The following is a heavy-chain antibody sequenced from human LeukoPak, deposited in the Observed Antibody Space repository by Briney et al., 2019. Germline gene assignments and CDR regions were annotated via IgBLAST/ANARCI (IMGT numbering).Heavy chain of an antibody. CDR3: PKDLPIFGLGSAFDP. CDR2: LSRSGDST. Sequence: GGSLRLSCAASGFSFSSYPMSWVRQAPGKGLEWVSGLSRSGDSTTFADSVRGRFTISRDNFKKTLYLQMNSLRDEDTAIYYCPKDLPIFGLGSAFDPWGQGTLVTVSS. V-gene: IGHV3-23*01. D-gene: IGHD3-3*01. CDR1: GFSFSSYP. J-gene: IGHJ5*02.